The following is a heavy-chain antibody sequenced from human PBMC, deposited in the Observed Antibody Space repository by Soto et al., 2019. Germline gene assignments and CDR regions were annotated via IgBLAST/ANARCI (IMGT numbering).Heavy chain of an antibody. Sequence: QIRLEQSVSAVRKPGASVTVSCTASGYTFRSYGVTWVRQAPGQGLEWLGWISADSGEATYAESLKDRLTLTADASATTAFMELKSLRSDDTAVYYCSRAISSTWAKTGVYAWGQGTLVTVSS. CDR1: GYTFRSYG. V-gene: IGHV1-18*01. CDR2: ISADSGEA. D-gene: IGHD7-27*01. J-gene: IGHJ1*01. CDR3: SRAISSTWAKTGVYA.